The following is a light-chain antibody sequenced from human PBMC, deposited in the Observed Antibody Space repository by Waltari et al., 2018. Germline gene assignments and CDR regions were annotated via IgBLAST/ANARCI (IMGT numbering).Light chain of an antibody. CDR2: GPS. CDR3: QQGT. V-gene: IGKV3-20*01. J-gene: IGKJ3*01. Sequence: EIVLTQSPGTLSLSPGDRANLLCRASQTINNNYLVWYQQKPGQAPKLLVYGPSDRATGIPDRFGYSGSGTDFTLTISSLEPEDSAVYYCQQGTFGPGTKVDI. CDR1: QTINNNY.